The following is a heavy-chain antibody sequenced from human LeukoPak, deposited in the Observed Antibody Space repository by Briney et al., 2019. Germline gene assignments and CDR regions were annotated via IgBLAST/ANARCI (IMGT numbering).Heavy chain of an antibody. V-gene: IGHV3-23*01. CDR3: ARALEPCFKRYCSSTSFSYGMDV. CDR1: GFTFSSYA. Sequence: GGSLRLSCAASGFTFSSYAMSWVRQAPGKGLEWVSAISGSGGSTYYADPVKGRFTISRDNSKNTLYLQMNSLRAEDTAVYYCARALEPCFKRYCSSTSFSYGMDVWGQGTTVTVSS. J-gene: IGHJ6*02. CDR2: ISGSGGST. D-gene: IGHD2-2*01.